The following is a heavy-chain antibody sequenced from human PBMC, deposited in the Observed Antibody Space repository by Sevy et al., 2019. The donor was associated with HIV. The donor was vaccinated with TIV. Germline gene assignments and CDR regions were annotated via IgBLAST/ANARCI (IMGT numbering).Heavy chain of an antibody. CDR2: INPSGGST. Sequence: ASVKVSCKASGYTFTSYYMHWVRQAPGQGLEWMGIINPSGGSTSYAQKFQGRVTMTRDTSTSTVYMELSSLRSEDTAVYYCAREGYSSSLAHTYYYGMDVWGQGTTVTVSS. V-gene: IGHV1-46*01. CDR1: GYTFTSYY. J-gene: IGHJ6*02. D-gene: IGHD6-6*01. CDR3: AREGYSSSLAHTYYYGMDV.